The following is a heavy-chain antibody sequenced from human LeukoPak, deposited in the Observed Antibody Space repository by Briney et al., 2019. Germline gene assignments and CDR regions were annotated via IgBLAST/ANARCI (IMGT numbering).Heavy chain of an antibody. V-gene: IGHV3-33*01. Sequence: GRSLRLSCAASGFTFSSYGMHWGRQAPGKGLEWVAVIWYDGSNKYYADSVKGRFTISRDNSKNTLYLQMNSLRAEDTAVYYCAGDVAYYHDSSGYYPWGQGTLVTVSS. CDR2: IWYDGSNK. D-gene: IGHD3-22*01. CDR3: AGDVAYYHDSSGYYP. J-gene: IGHJ5*02. CDR1: GFTFSSYG.